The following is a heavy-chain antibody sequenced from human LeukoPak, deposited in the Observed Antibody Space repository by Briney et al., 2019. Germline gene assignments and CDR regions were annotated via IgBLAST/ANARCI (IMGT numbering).Heavy chain of an antibody. V-gene: IGHV4-59*01. CDR2: INYSGST. J-gene: IGHJ5*02. CDR1: GGSISSYY. D-gene: IGHD3-22*01. CDR3: ARDRHYYDSSGYYRGRWFDP. Sequence: SETLSLTCTVSGGSISSYYWSWIRQPPGKGLEWIGYINYSGSTNYSPSLKSRVTISVDTSKNQFSLKLSSVTAADTAVYYCARDRHYYDSSGYYRGRWFDPWGQGTLVTVSS.